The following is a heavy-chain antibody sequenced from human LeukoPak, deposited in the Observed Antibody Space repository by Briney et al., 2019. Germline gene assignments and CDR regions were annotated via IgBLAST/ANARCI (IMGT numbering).Heavy chain of an antibody. CDR2: ISSSSGYI. V-gene: IGHV3-21*01. CDR3: ARASIASFAQDY. Sequence: KPGGSLSLSCAASGFTFSSYSMNWVRQAPGKGLEWVSSISSSSGYIYYADSVKGRLSISRDNAKNSLYLQMNSLRAEDTAVYYCARASIASFAQDYWGQGTLVTVSS. CDR1: GFTFSSYS. D-gene: IGHD6-6*01. J-gene: IGHJ4*02.